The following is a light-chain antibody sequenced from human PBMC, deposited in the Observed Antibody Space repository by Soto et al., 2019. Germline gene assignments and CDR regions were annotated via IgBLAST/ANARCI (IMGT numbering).Light chain of an antibody. Sequence: QSVLTQPPSASGSPGQSVTFSCTGTSSDIGAYVSWYQHHPGKAPKLVISEVNKRPSGVPDRFSGSKSGNTASLTVSGHQAEDEADYYCGSYAGNNIFLFGGGTKVTVL. CDR3: GSYAGNNIFL. J-gene: IGLJ2*01. CDR1: SSDIGAY. CDR2: EVN. V-gene: IGLV2-8*01.